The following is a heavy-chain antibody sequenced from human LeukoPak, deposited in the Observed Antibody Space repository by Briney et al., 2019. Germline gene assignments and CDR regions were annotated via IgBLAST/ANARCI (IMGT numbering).Heavy chain of an antibody. CDR1: GGSISSSNW. J-gene: IGHJ4*02. D-gene: IGHD5/OR15-5a*01. Sequence: SGTLSLTCAVSGGSISSSNWWSWVRQPPGKGLEWIGEIFHSGSTNYNPSLKSRVTISVDKSKNQFSLKLSSVTAADTAVYFCATLVSTRYYFDYWGQGTLVTVSS. CDR2: IFHSGST. V-gene: IGHV4-4*02. CDR3: ATLVSTRYYFDY.